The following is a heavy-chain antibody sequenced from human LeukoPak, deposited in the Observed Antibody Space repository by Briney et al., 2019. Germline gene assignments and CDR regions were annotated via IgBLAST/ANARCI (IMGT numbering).Heavy chain of an antibody. CDR3: ARLVTINTVTTARYWYFDL. CDR1: GGSISSYY. CDR2: IYYSGST. D-gene: IGHD4-17*01. V-gene: IGHV4-59*08. J-gene: IGHJ2*01. Sequence: PSETLSLTCTVSGGSISSYYWSWIRQPPGKGLEWIGYIYYSGSTNYNPSLKSRVTISVDTSKNQFSLKLSSVTAADTAVYFCARLVTINTVTTARYWYFDLWGRGTLVTASS.